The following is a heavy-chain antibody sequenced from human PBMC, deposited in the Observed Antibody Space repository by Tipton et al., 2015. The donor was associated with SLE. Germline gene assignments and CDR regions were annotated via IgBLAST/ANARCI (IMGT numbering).Heavy chain of an antibody. J-gene: IGHJ4*02. CDR1: GGSFSGYY. V-gene: IGHV4-34*01. D-gene: IGHD3-16*01. CDR2: INHSGST. CDR3: ARDYPPSDY. Sequence: TLSLTCAVYGGSFSGYYWSWIRQPPGKGLEWIGEINHSGSTNYNPSLKSRVTISVDTSKNQFSLKLSSVTAADTAVYYCARDYPPSDYWGQGTLVTVSS.